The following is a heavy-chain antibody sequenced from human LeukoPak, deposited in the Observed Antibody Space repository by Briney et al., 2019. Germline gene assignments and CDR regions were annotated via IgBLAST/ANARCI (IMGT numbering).Heavy chain of an antibody. CDR1: GFTFSSYA. V-gene: IGHV3-30-3*01. J-gene: IGHJ4*02. CDR2: ISYDGSNK. D-gene: IGHD6-6*01. Sequence: PGRSLRLSCAASGFTFSSYAMHWVRQAPGKGLEWVAVISYDGSNKYYADSVKGRFTISRDNCKNTLYLQMNSLRAEDTAVYYCARDRPHFDYWGQGTLVTVSS. CDR3: ARDRPHFDY.